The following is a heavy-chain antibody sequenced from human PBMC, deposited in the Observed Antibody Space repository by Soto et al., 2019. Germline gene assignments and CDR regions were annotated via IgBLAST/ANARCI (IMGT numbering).Heavy chain of an antibody. J-gene: IGHJ4*02. CDR1: GGSVKGVSDY. Sequence: QVQLQESGPGLVKPSETLSLTCTVSGGSVKGVSDYWSWIRQPPGKGLEWIGYSYYSGSINYNPSLRSRVTLSVDTSKNQFSLKLSSVTAADTAVYYCAREDSSGYSDYWGQGILVTVSS. CDR3: AREDSSGYSDY. CDR2: SYYSGSI. V-gene: IGHV4-61*01. D-gene: IGHD3-22*01.